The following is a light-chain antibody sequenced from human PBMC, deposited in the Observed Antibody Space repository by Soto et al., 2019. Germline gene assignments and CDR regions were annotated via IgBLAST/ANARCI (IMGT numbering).Light chain of an antibody. V-gene: IGKV1-39*01. CDR1: QNISSY. Sequence: DIQMTQSPSSLSASVGDRVTITCRASQNISSYLNWYQQKPGKAPKLLIYAASSLQSGVPSRFSGSGSGTDFTLTISSLQPEDFATYYCQKSYSTPINFGQGTRLEI. J-gene: IGKJ5*01. CDR2: AAS. CDR3: QKSYSTPIN.